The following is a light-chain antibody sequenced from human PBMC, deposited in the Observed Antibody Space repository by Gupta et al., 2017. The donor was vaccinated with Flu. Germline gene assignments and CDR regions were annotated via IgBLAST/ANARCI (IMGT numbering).Light chain of an antibody. CDR2: NNI. J-gene: IGLJ3*02. CDR3: AAWDDSLNGVV. V-gene: IGLV1-44*01. Sequence: QSVLTQPPSASGTPGQRVSISCSGSSSNIGSNPVNWYQQLPGTAPKLLIYNNIQRPSGVPDRISGSKSGASASLAISGLQSEEEADDYCAAWDDSLNGVVFGGGTKLTVL. CDR1: SSNIGSNP.